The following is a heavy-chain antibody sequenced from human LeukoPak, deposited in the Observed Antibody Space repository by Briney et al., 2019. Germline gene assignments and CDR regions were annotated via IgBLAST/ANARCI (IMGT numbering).Heavy chain of an antibody. V-gene: IGHV4-34*01. CDR2: INHSGST. J-gene: IGHJ4*02. CDR1: GGSFSGYY. CDR3: ASNLAFGGDDC. D-gene: IGHD3-16*01. Sequence: SDTLSLTCAVYGGSFSGYYWSWIRQPPGKGLEWIGEINHSGSTNYNPSLKSRVTISVDTSKNQFSLKLSSVTAADTAVYYCASNLAFGGDDCWGQGTLVTVSS.